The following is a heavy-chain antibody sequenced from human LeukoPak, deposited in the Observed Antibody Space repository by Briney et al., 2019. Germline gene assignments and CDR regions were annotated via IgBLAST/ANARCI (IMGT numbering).Heavy chain of an antibody. D-gene: IGHD3-22*01. CDR2: IYSGGST. Sequence: PGGSLTLSCAASGFTVNSNYMTWVRQAPGQGQEWVAVIYSGGSTYYADSVKGRFTLSRDNSKNTLFLQMNSLRVEDTAVYYCAREPEGDSSGYDAFDIWGQGTMVTVSS. J-gene: IGHJ3*02. CDR1: GFTVNSNY. CDR3: AREPEGDSSGYDAFDI. V-gene: IGHV3-66*01.